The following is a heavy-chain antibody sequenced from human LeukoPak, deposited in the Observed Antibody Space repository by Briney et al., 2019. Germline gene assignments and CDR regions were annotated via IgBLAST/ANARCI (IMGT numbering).Heavy chain of an antibody. CDR3: ARADARTGLFDY. CDR2: IYHSGST. V-gene: IGHV4-30-2*01. Sequence: SETLSLTCAVSGGSISSGGYSWSWIRQPPGKGLEWIGYIYHSGSTYYNPSLKSRVTISVDRSKNQFSLKLSSVTAADTAVYYCARADARTGLFDYWGQGTLVTVSS. CDR1: GGSISSGGYS. J-gene: IGHJ4*02.